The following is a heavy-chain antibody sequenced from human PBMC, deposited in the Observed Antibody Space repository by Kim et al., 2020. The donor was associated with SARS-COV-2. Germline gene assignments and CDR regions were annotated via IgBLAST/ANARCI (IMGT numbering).Heavy chain of an antibody. V-gene: IGHV3-30*04. Sequence: GGSLRLSCAASGFTFSSYAMHWVRQAPGKGLEWVAVISYDGSNKYYADSVKGRFTISRDNSKNTLYLQMNSLRAEDTAVYYCARGQGVQSAQDAFDIWGQGTMVTVSS. CDR3: ARGQGVQSAQDAFDI. J-gene: IGHJ3*02. CDR2: ISYDGSNK. CDR1: GFTFSSYA.